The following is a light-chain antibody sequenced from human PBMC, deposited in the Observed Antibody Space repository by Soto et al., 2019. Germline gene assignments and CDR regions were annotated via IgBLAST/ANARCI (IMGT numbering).Light chain of an antibody. CDR3: QQHDQGWT. J-gene: IGKJ1*01. CDR2: GAS. CDR1: QSVRTK. Sequence: EMVMTQSPATLSVSLGERATLSCRASQSVRTKLVWYQQKPGQAPRLLIYGASTRATGIPARFSGSGSGTEFTLTISYLQSEDFAVYYCQQHDQGWTFGQGTKVEIK. V-gene: IGKV3-15*01.